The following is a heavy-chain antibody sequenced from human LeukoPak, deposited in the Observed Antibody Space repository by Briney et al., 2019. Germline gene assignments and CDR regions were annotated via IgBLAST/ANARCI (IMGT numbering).Heavy chain of an antibody. Sequence: SETLSLTCTVSGGSISSSGYYWGWIRQPPGKGLEWIGSIYYSGSTYYNPSLKSRVIISVDTSKNQFSLKLSSVTAADTAVYYCARRSAFEYSSSSTGFDYWGQGTLVTVSS. CDR1: GGSISSSGYY. V-gene: IGHV4-39*01. D-gene: IGHD6-6*01. CDR2: IYYSGST. J-gene: IGHJ4*02. CDR3: ARRSAFEYSSSSTGFDY.